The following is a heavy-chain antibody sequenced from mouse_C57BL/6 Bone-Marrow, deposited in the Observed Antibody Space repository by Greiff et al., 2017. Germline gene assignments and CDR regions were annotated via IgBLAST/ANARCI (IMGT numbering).Heavy chain of an antibody. CDR1: GFTFSSYG. Sequence: EVQRVESGGDLVKPGGSLKLSCAASGFTFSSYGMSWVRQTPDKRLEWVATISSGGSYTYYPDSVKGRFTISRDNAKNTLYLQMSSLKSEDTAMYYCARLNYYGSSYDAWFAYWGQGTLVTVSA. J-gene: IGHJ3*01. V-gene: IGHV5-6*01. CDR2: ISSGGSYT. D-gene: IGHD1-1*01. CDR3: ARLNYYGSSYDAWFAY.